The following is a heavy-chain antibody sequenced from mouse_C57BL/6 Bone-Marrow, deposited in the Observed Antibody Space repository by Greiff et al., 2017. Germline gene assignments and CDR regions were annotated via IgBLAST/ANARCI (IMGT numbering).Heavy chain of an antibody. D-gene: IGHD1-2*01. CDR2: ISSGGSYT. CDR1: GFTFSSYG. J-gene: IGHJ4*01. CDR3: ASSLLRKAMDY. Sequence: EVHLVESGGDLVKPGGSLKLSCAASGFTFSSYGMSWVRQTPDKRLEWVATISSGGSYTYYPDSVKGRFTISRDNAKNTLYLQMSSLKSEDTAMYYCASSLLRKAMDYWGQGTSVTVSS. V-gene: IGHV5-6*01.